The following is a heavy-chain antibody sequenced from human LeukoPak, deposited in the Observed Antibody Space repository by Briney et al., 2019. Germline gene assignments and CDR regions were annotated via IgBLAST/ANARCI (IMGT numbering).Heavy chain of an antibody. Sequence: SETLSLTCTVSGDSISSSSYYWSWIRQPPGKGLEWIGYIYYSGSTNYNPSLKSRVTISVDTSKNQFSLKLSSVTAADTAVYYCARARLDYYDSSATRDDWFDPWGQGTLVTVSS. D-gene: IGHD3-22*01. V-gene: IGHV4-61*01. CDR2: IYYSGST. J-gene: IGHJ5*02. CDR3: ARARLDYYDSSATRDDWFDP. CDR1: GDSISSSSYY.